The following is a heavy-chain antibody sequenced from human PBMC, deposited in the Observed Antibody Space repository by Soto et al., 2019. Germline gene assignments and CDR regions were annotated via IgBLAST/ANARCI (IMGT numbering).Heavy chain of an antibody. J-gene: IGHJ4*02. CDR2: INHSGST. D-gene: IGHD6-13*01. CDR1: GGSFSGYY. CDR3: ARVTIARKIRPFDY. Sequence: PSETLSLTCAVYGGSFSGYYWSWIRQPPGKGLEWIGEINHSGSTNYNPSIKSRVTISVDTSKNQFSLKLSSVTAADTAVYYCARVTIARKIRPFDYWGQGTLVTVSS. V-gene: IGHV4-34*01.